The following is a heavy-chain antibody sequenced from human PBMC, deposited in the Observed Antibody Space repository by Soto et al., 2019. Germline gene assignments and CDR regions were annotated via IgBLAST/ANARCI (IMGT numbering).Heavy chain of an antibody. CDR1: RVNLKIYG. D-gene: IGHD2-2*01. Sequence: HXGSMGLSCAASRVNLKIYGMHWVRKTTGKGLEWVAVIWYDGSNKYYADSVKGRFTISRDNSNNTVYLQMNSLRAEDTAVYYCARGPEYPLLFAAFDPCTQATLVT. CDR2: IWYDGSNK. J-gene: IGHJ5*02. V-gene: IGHV3-33*01. CDR3: ARGPEYPLLFAAFDP.